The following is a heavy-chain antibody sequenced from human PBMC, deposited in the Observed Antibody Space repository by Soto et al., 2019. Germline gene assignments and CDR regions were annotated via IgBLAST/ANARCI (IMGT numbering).Heavy chain of an antibody. D-gene: IGHD2-2*01. CDR3: ARGYCLSTTCYLDY. J-gene: IGHJ4*02. V-gene: IGHV4-34*01. CDR1: GGSFRDYY. Sequence: SETLSLTCAVFGGSFRDYYWTWIRQPPGKGLEWIAEINHRGTTNYNPSLKSRVTISADTSKNQFSLNLSSVTAADTAVYYCARGYCLSTTCYLDYWGQGALVTVSS. CDR2: INHRGTT.